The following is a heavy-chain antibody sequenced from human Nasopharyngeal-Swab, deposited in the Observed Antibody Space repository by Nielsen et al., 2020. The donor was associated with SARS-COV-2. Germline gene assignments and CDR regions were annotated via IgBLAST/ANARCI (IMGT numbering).Heavy chain of an antibody. Sequence: ASVKVSCKASGYTFTSYAMHWVRQAPGQRLEWMGGFDPEDGETIYAQKFQGRVTMTEDTSTDTAYMELSSLRSEDTAVYYCATGWAVVVTAIDYWGQGTLVTVSS. CDR2: FDPEDGET. CDR3: ATGWAVVVTAIDY. J-gene: IGHJ4*02. CDR1: GYTFTSYA. V-gene: IGHV1-24*01. D-gene: IGHD2-21*02.